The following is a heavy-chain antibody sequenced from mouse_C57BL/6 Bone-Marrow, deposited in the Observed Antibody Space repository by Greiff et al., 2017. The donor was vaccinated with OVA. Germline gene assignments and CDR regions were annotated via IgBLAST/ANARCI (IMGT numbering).Heavy chain of an antibody. D-gene: IGHD6-1*01. V-gene: IGHV1-64*01. J-gene: IGHJ4*01. CDR1: GYTFTSYW. CDR3: ARLQRPDYAMDY. Sequence: QVQLQQPGAELVKPGASVKVSCKASGYTFTSYWMHWVKQRPGQGLEWIGRIHPNSGSTNYNEKFKSKATLTVDKSSSTAYMQLSSLTSEDSAVYYCARLQRPDYAMDYWGQGTSVTVSS. CDR2: IHPNSGST.